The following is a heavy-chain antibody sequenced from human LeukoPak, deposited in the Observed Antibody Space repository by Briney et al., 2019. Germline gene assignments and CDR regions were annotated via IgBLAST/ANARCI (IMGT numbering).Heavy chain of an antibody. J-gene: IGHJ3*02. CDR1: GFTFSSYS. CDR3: ARDKGEHDAFDI. D-gene: IGHD3-16*01. CDR2: ISSSSSYI. Sequence: GGSLRLSCAASGFTFSSYSMNWVRQAPGKGLEWVSSISSSSSYIYYADSVKVRFTISRDNAKNSLYLQMNSLRAEDTAVYYCARDKGEHDAFDIWGQGTMVTVSS. V-gene: IGHV3-21*01.